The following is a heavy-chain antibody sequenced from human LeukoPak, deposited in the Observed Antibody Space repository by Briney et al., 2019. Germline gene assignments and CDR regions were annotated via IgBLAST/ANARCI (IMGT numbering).Heavy chain of an antibody. D-gene: IGHD3-10*01. J-gene: IGHJ4*02. V-gene: IGHV3-66*01. CDR1: GFTVSSNY. CDR2: IYSGGST. Sequence: PRGSLRLSCAASGFTVSSNYMSWVRQAPGKGLEWVSVIYSGGSTYYADSVKGRFTISRDNSKNTLCLQMNSLRAEDTAVYYCARDSGDYYGSGSYHDYWGQGTLVTVSS. CDR3: ARDSGDYYGSGSYHDY.